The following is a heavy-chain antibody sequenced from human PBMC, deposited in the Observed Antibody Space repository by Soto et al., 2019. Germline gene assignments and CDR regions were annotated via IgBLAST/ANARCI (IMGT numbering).Heavy chain of an antibody. J-gene: IGHJ4*02. D-gene: IGHD3-22*01. CDR2: ISYDGSNK. Sequence: GGSLRLSCAASGFTFSSYGMHWVRQAPGKGLEWAAVISYDGSNKYYADSVKGRFTISRDNSKNTLYLQMNSLRAEDTAVYYCAKGRSNLYYYDSSGYYPFDYWGQGTLVTVSS. CDR1: GFTFSSYG. CDR3: AKGRSNLYYYDSSGYYPFDY. V-gene: IGHV3-30*18.